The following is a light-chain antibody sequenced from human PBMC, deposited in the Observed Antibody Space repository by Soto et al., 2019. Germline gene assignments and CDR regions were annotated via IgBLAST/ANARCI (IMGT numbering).Light chain of an antibody. J-gene: IGLJ2*01. CDR2: YDS. CDR1: NIGSKS. Sequence: SYELTQPPSVSGAPGKTARITCGGNNIGSKSVHWYQQQPGQAPGLVIYYDSDRPSGIPERFSGSNSGNTATLTISRVEAGDEADYYCQVWDSSSDHHVVFGGGTKLTVL. CDR3: QVWDSSSDHHVV. V-gene: IGLV3-21*04.